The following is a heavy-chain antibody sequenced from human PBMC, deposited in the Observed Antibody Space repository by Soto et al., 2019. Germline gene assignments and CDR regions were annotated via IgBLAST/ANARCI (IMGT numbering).Heavy chain of an antibody. J-gene: IGHJ4*02. CDR2: TSAYNGNT. V-gene: IGHV1-18*04. CDR3: ARGYYDSSGYYLIDY. D-gene: IGHD3-22*01. CDR1: GYTFTSYG. Sequence: GAEAQKPGASVQVSCKASGYTFTSYGISWVRQAPGQGLEWMGWTSAYNGNTNYAQKLQGRVTMTTDTSTSTAYMELRSLRSDDTAVYYCARGYYDSSGYYLIDYWGQGTLVTVSS.